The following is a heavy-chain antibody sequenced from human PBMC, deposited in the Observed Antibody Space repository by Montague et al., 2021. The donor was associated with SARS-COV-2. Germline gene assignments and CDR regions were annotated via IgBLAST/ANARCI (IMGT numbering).Heavy chain of an antibody. V-gene: IGHV4-59*11. CDR2: IYYVGSS. Sequence: SETLSLTCTVSGGSINHYWSWIRQPPGKGLEWIGYIYYVGSSNYNPSLRSRVTISMQTSRNQVSLRLSSVTAADTALYYCARSQWHNWYFDLWGRGTLVTVSS. J-gene: IGHJ2*01. CDR3: ARSQWHNWYFDL. D-gene: IGHD2-8*01. CDR1: GGSINHY.